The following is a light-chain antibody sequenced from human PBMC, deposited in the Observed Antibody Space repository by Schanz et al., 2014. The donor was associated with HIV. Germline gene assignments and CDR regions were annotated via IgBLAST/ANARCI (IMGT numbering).Light chain of an antibody. CDR3: QQSHSSPT. J-gene: IGKJ2*01. Sequence: VLTQSPATLSVYPGERVTLSCRTTQIISTSLAWYQQRPGQPPRLLVYGASSRAAGIPDRFSGSGSGTDFTLTISSLQPEDFATYFCQQSHSSPTFGQGTKVGIK. CDR2: GAS. V-gene: IGKV3D-15*01. CDR1: QIISTS.